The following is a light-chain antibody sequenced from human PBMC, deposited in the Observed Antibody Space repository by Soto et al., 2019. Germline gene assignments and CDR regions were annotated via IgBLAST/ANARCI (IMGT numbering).Light chain of an antibody. J-gene: IGLJ2*01. CDR2: EAT. CDR3: CSYAGSSTVVI. V-gene: IGLV2-23*01. CDR1: SSDVGSYNL. Sequence: QSALTQPASVSGSPGQSITISCTGTSSDVGSYNLVSWYQHHPGNAPKLIIYEATKRPSGVSDRFSGSKSGNTASLTISGLQADDEADYYCCSYAGSSTVVILGGGTKLTVL.